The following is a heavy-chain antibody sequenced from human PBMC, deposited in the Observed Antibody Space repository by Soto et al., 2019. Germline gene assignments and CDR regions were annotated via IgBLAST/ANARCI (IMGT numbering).Heavy chain of an antibody. CDR1: GGSISSSSYY. V-gene: IGHV4-39*01. CDR2: IYYSGST. D-gene: IGHD4-4*01. CDR3: ARLDSRLLDI. J-gene: IGHJ3*02. Sequence: QLQLQESGPGLVKPSETLSLTCTVSGGSISSSSYYWGWIRQPPGKGLEWIGSIYYSGSTYYNPSLKSRVTISVDTSKNQFSLKLSSVTAADTAVYSCARLDSRLLDIWGQGTMVTVSS.